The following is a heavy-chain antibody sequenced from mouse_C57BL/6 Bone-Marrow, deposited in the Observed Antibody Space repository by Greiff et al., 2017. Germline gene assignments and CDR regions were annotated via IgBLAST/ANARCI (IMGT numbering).Heavy chain of an antibody. V-gene: IGHV5-4*01. CDR3: ARDGETAQAFYAMDY. Sequence: EVKLVESGGGLVKPGGSLKLSCAASGFTFSSYAMSWVRQTPEKRLEWVATISDGGSYTYYPDNVKGRSTISRDNAKHNLYLQMSHLKSEDTAMYYCARDGETAQAFYAMDYWGQGTSVTVSS. J-gene: IGHJ4*01. D-gene: IGHD3-2*02. CDR2: ISDGGSYT. CDR1: GFTFSSYA.